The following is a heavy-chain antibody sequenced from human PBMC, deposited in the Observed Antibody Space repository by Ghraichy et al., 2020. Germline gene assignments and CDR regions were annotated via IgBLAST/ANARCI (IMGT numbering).Heavy chain of an antibody. CDR1: GFTFSSYS. Sequence: LSITCAASGFTFSSYSMNWVRQAPGKGLEWVSSISSSSSYIYYADSVKGRFTISRDNAKNSLYLQMNSLRAEDTAVYYCARAATVTTNNWFDPWGQGTLVTVSS. V-gene: IGHV3-21*01. CDR3: ARAATVTTNNWFDP. D-gene: IGHD4-11*01. J-gene: IGHJ5*02. CDR2: ISSSSSYI.